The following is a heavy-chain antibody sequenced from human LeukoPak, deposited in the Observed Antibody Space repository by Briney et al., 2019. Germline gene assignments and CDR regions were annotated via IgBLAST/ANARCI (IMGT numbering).Heavy chain of an antibody. Sequence: PGGSLRLSCAASGFTFSSYAMSWVRQAPGKGLEWVSAISGSGGSTYYADSVKGRFTISRDNSKNTLYLQMNGLRAEDTAVYYCAKSYDSSGYFPDYWGQGTPVTVSS. CDR2: ISGSGGST. V-gene: IGHV3-23*01. J-gene: IGHJ4*02. CDR1: GFTFSSYA. D-gene: IGHD3-22*01. CDR3: AKSYDSSGYFPDY.